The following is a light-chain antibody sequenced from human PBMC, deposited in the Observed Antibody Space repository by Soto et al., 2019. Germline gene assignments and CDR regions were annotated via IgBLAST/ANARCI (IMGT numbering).Light chain of an antibody. J-gene: IGKJ4*01. CDR3: QQLNGYQLA. Sequence: DIQLTQSPSFLSASVGDKATITCRASQGMSTYLAWYQQKPGKVPKLLIRSASTLQSGVPPRFSGGGSGTEFTLTISTLQPDDSGIYYCQQLNGYQLAFGGGTNVEIK. CDR2: SAS. V-gene: IGKV1-9*01. CDR1: QGMSTY.